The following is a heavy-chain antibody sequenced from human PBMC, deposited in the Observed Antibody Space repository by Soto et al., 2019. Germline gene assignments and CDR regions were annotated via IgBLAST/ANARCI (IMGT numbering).Heavy chain of an antibody. V-gene: IGHV1-8*01. CDR2: MNPNSGNT. D-gene: IGHD3-16*01. Sequence: QVQLVQSGAEVKKPGASVKVSCKASGYTFTNYDSNWVRQATGQGLEWMGWMNPNSGNTGSAQKFQGRITMTRDTSTGTAYMELTSLRYEDTAVYYCARVWGTIDYWGQGTLVTVSS. CDR3: ARVWGTIDY. CDR1: GYTFTNYD. J-gene: IGHJ4*02.